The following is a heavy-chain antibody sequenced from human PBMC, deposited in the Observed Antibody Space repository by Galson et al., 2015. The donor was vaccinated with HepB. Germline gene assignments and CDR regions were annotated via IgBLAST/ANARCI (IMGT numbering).Heavy chain of an antibody. J-gene: IGHJ5*02. CDR1: GFTFSSYA. D-gene: IGHD2-2*01. CDR2: ISYDGSNK. CDR3: AREDIVVVPAVRRWFDP. V-gene: IGHV3-30*04. Sequence: SLRLSCAASGFTFSSYAMHWVRQAPGKGLEWVAVISYDGSNKYYADSVKGRFTISRDNSKNTLYLQMNSLRAEDTAVYYCAREDIVVVPAVRRWFDPWGQGTLVTVSS.